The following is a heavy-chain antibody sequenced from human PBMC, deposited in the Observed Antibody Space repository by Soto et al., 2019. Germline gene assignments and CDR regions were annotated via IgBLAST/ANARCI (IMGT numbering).Heavy chain of an antibody. CDR3: AKAPTVTTPYFDY. V-gene: IGHV3-9*01. D-gene: IGHD4-17*01. Sequence: GGSLRLSCAASGFTFDDFAMHWVRQAPGKGLEWVSGISWNSGSIDYADSVKGRFTISRDNAKNSLYLQMNSLRAEDTAFYYCAKAPTVTTPYFDYWGQGTLVTVSS. CDR1: GFTFDDFA. CDR2: ISWNSGSI. J-gene: IGHJ4*02.